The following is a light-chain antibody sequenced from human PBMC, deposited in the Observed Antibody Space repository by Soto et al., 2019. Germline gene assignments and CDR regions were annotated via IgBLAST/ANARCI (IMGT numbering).Light chain of an antibody. CDR2: AAS. CDR1: QDIGND. CDR3: LQHNAYPRT. V-gene: IGKV1-17*01. J-gene: IGKJ4*01. Sequence: DIQMTQSPSSLSASVGDRVTITCRASQDIGNDVGWYQQKPGKAPKRLIFAASRLQSGVPSRFGGSGSGTEFILTVSSLQPEDFAAYSCLQHNAYPRTFGGGTTVDIK.